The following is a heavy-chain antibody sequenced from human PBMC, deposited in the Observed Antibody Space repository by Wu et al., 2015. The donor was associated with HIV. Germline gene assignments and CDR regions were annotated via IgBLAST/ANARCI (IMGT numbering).Heavy chain of an antibody. Sequence: QVQLVQSGTRSEESGASLKVSCKASGYVFKTYGISWLRQAPGQGLEWMGWISGYNGNTNYAQNLQGRVTMTADTSTNTVYMELRSLRSDDTAVYYCVRDSTEDRPNWFDPWGQGTLVIVSS. J-gene: IGHJ5*02. V-gene: IGHV1-18*01. CDR1: GYVFKTYG. CDR2: ISGYNGNT. D-gene: IGHD6-6*01. CDR3: VRDSTEDRPNWFDP.